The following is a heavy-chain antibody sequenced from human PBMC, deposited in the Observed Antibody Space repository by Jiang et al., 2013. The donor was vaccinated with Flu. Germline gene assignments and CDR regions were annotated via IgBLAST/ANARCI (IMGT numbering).Heavy chain of an antibody. J-gene: IGHJ4*02. CDR2: IYYSGST. CDR3: ACGRRGYSYGYGDY. CDR1: GGSISSYY. D-gene: IGHD5-18*01. V-gene: IGHV4-59*01. Sequence: GPGLVKPSETLSLTCTVSGGSISSYYWSWIRQPPGKGLEWIGYIYYSGSTNYNPSPKSRVTISVDTSKNQFSLKLSSVTAADTAVYYCACGRRGYSYGYGDYWGQGTLVTVSS.